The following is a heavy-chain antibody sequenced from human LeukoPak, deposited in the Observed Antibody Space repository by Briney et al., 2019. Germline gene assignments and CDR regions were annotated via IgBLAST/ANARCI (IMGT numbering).Heavy chain of an antibody. Sequence: GGSLGLSCAASGFTFSNSAMSWVRQAPGKGLEWVAVISYDGSNKYYADSVKGRFTISRDNSKNTLYLQMNSLRAEDTAVYYCARDHDSGSYSDYWGQGTLVTVSS. J-gene: IGHJ4*02. D-gene: IGHD3-10*01. CDR3: ARDHDSGSYSDY. CDR2: ISYDGSNK. CDR1: GFTFSNSA. V-gene: IGHV3-30*04.